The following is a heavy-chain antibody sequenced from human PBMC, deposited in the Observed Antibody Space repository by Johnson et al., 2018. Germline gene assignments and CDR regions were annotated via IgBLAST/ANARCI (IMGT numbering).Heavy chain of an antibody. CDR3: VKDSGQRVGSFDQ. Sequence: QVQLVESGGGVVQXGRSLRLSCTASGFTFSSYGMHWVRQAPGKGLEWVALISFDESYKYYADSVKGRFTIPRDNPQNTLYLQMNSQRIEDTAVYYCVKDSGQRVGSFDQWGQGTLVTVSS. V-gene: IGHV3-30*18. CDR1: GFTFSSYG. CDR2: ISFDESYK. D-gene: IGHD5-12*01. J-gene: IGHJ5*02.